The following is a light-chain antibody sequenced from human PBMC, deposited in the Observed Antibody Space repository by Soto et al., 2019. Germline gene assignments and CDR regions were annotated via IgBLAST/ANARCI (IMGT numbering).Light chain of an antibody. CDR3: QQYISSPLT. V-gene: IGKV3-20*01. CDR1: QSVSNNY. CDR2: GAS. Sequence: IMLYQSPGTLSLTPGERDTLTCRASQSVSNNYLAWYQQKPGQAPRLVIYGASNRATGIPDRFSASGSGTDFTLTISRLEPEDFAVYYCQQYISSPLTFGQGTKVDIK. J-gene: IGKJ1*01.